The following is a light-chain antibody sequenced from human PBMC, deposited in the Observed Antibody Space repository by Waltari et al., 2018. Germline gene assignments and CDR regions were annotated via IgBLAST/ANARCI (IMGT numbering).Light chain of an antibody. Sequence: DIVMTQSPATLSVSPGERATLSCRASQSIRTYLTWHQQKPGHAPRLLIYDASTRAAGVPARFSGSASGTEFTLTISSLQSEDFAVYYCQQYYLWPLTFGGGTKVEIK. J-gene: IGKJ4*01. CDR2: DAS. V-gene: IGKV3-15*01. CDR3: QQYYLWPLT. CDR1: QSIRTY.